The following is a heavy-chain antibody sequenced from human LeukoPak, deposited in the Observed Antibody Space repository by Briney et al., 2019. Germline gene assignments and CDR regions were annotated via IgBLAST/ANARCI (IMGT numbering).Heavy chain of an antibody. D-gene: IGHD3-10*01. J-gene: IGHJ4*02. Sequence: ASVNVSCKASRYTFTSNYMHWVRQAPGQGLEWMGVIAPSSGTTSYEQKFQGRVTMTKDTSTSTLYMELSSLTSEDTAVYYCARASGSSAVPFDYWGQGTLVTVSS. CDR1: RYTFTSNY. CDR2: IAPSSGTT. CDR3: ARASGSSAVPFDY. V-gene: IGHV1-46*01.